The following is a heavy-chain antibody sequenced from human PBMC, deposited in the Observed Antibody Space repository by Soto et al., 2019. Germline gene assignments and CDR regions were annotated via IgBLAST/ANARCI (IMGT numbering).Heavy chain of an antibody. V-gene: IGHV3-30*18. CDR3: AKDRDVVPGIVGVTTLDY. D-gene: IGHD1-26*01. CDR1: GFTFSSYG. CDR2: ISYDGSKK. Sequence: QVQLVESGGGVVQSGRSLRLSCAASGFTFSSYGMHWVRQAPGKGLKWVAVISYDGSKKYYADSVKGRFTISRDNSKNTLYLQMNSLRAEDTAVYYCAKDRDVVPGIVGVTTLDYWGQGTLVTVSS. J-gene: IGHJ4*02.